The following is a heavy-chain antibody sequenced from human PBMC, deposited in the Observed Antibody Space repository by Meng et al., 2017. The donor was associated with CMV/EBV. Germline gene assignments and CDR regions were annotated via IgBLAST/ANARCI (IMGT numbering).Heavy chain of an antibody. J-gene: IGHJ6*02. Sequence: SETLSLTCTVSGGSVSSGSYYWSWIRQPPGKGLERIGYIYYSGSTNYNPSLKSRVTISVDTSKNQFSLKLGSVTAADTAVYYCASFAATTPEYYGMDVWGQGTTVTVSS. CDR1: GGSVSSGSYY. CDR3: ASFAATTPEYYGMDV. D-gene: IGHD5-12*01. V-gene: IGHV4-61*01. CDR2: IYYSGST.